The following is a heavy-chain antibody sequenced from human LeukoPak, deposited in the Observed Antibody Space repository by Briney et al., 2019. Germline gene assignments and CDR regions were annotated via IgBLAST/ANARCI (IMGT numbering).Heavy chain of an antibody. V-gene: IGHV3-21*01. CDR1: GFTFSSYS. J-gene: IGHJ3*02. D-gene: IGHD5-18*01. Sequence: GGSLRLSCAASGFTFSSYSMNWVRQAPGKGLEWVSSISSSSSYIYYADSVKGRFTISRDNAKNSLYLQMNSLRAEDTAVYYCARDRRGYSYGYDAFDIWGQGTMVTVSS. CDR3: ARDRRGYSYGYDAFDI. CDR2: ISSSSSYI.